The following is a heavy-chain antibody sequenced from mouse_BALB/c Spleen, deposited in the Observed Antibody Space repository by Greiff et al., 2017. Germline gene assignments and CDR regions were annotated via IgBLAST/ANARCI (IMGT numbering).Heavy chain of an antibody. CDR2: ISDGGSYT. V-gene: IGHV5-4*02. D-gene: IGHD2-1*01. Sequence: EVMLVESGGGLVKPGGSLKLSCAASGFTFSDYYMYWVRQTPEKRLEWVATISDGGSYTYYPDSVKGRFTISRDNAKNNLYLQMSSLKSEDTAMYYCARDREGNYYAMDYWGQGTSVTVSS. CDR1: GFTFSDYY. J-gene: IGHJ4*01. CDR3: ARDREGNYYAMDY.